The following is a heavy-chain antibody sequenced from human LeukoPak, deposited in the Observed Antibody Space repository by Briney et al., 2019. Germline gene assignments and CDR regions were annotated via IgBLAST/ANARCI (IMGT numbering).Heavy chain of an antibody. V-gene: IGHV3-48*02. Sequence: GGSLRLSCAASGFAFSTYGMNWVRQPPGKGLEWVSYITSRSTIYYADSVKGRFTISRDNVKNSLYLEMNSLRDDDTAVYYCARRVSGSYLDYWGQGILVTVSS. CDR3: ARRVSGSYLDY. CDR1: GFAFSTYG. D-gene: IGHD3-10*01. CDR2: ITSRSTI. J-gene: IGHJ4*02.